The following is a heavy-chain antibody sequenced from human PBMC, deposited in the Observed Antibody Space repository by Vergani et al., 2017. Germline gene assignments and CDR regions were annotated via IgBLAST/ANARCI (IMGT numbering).Heavy chain of an antibody. D-gene: IGHD3-10*01. J-gene: IGHJ4*02. CDR1: GYSVGSGYY. CDR3: ARQNPYGSAHEDF. V-gene: IGHV4-38-2*01. Sequence: QVDLQESGPGLLKSSETLSLNCAVSGYSVGSGYYWGWIRQPPGRGLEGIGCVHRNGNTYYTSSLRSRATIPRDTSKNQFSLRLTSVTAADTAVDYCARQNPYGSAHEDFWGRGVLVTVSA. CDR2: VHRNGNT.